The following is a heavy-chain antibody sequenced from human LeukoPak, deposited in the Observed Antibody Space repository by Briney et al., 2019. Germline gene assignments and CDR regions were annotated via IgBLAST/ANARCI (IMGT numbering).Heavy chain of an antibody. Sequence: SETLSLTCTVSGYSISSGYYWGWIRQPPGKGLEWIGSIYHSGSTYYNPSLKSRVTISVDTSKNQFSLKLSSVTAADTAVYYCAREGYYYDSSDRYWGQGTLVTVSS. CDR3: AREGYYYDSSDRY. J-gene: IGHJ4*02. CDR1: GYSISSGYY. D-gene: IGHD3-22*01. V-gene: IGHV4-38-2*02. CDR2: IYHSGST.